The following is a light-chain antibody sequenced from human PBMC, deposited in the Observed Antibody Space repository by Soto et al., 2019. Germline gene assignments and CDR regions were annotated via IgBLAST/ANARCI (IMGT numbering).Light chain of an antibody. Sequence: DIVMTQTPLYLSVTPGQPASISCKCSQSLLHSDGRTYLYWYLQKPGQPPQLLIYEVANRFSGGQDRFSGRGSGTEFTLIISRVEVEDVGVYYCIQTMQLPLTFGGGTKVEIK. CDR3: IQTMQLPLT. CDR2: EVA. CDR1: QSLLHSDGRTY. J-gene: IGKJ4*01. V-gene: IGKV2D-29*01.